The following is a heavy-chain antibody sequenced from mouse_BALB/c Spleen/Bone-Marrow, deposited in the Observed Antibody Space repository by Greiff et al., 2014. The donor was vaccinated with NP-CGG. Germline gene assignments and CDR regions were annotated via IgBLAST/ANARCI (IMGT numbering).Heavy chain of an antibody. CDR1: GFNIKDTY. D-gene: IGHD2-1*01. CDR2: IEPANGNT. Sequence: EVHLQESGAELVKPGASVKLSCIASGFNIKDTYMNWVKQRPEQGLEWIGRIEPANGNTKYDPKFQGKATITTDTSSNTAYLQLSSLTSEDTAVYYCARGKGIYLGFAYWGQGTLVTVSA. J-gene: IGHJ3*01. CDR3: ARGKGIYLGFAY. V-gene: IGHV14-3*02.